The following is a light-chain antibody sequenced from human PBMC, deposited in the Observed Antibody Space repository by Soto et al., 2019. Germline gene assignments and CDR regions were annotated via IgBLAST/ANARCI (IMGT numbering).Light chain of an antibody. J-gene: IGKJ1*01. Sequence: AIRMTQSPSSLSASTGDRVTITCRASQGISSYLAWYQQKPGKAPKLLIYAASTLQSGVPSRFSSSGSGTDFTLTISCLQSEDFATYYCQQDYSYPLAFGQGTKVEIK. CDR2: AAS. CDR3: QQDYSYPLA. CDR1: QGISSY. V-gene: IGKV1-8*01.